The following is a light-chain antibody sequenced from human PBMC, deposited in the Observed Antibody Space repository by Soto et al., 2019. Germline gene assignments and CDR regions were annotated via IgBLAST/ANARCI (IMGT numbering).Light chain of an antibody. Sequence: AIRMTQSPSSLSASTGDRVTITCRASQGISNYLAWYQQKPGKAPNLLIYAASTLQSGVPSRFSGSGSGPYFTLTISCLQSEDFATYYCQQSYTYPRTFGQGTKVEIK. CDR1: QGISNY. CDR2: AAS. V-gene: IGKV1-8*01. J-gene: IGKJ1*01. CDR3: QQSYTYPRT.